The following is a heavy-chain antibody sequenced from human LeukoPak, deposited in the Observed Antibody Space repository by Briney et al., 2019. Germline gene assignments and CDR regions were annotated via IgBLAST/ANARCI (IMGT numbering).Heavy chain of an antibody. V-gene: IGHV3-48*02. D-gene: IGHD3-22*01. CDR1: GFTFSSYS. CDR2: ITPSTSNE. CDR3: ARATYDSSGYYTFDY. J-gene: IGHJ4*02. Sequence: PGGSLRLSCAASGFTFSSYSMNWVRQAPGKGLEWISYITPSTSNEFYADSVKGRSTSSRDNAKNSLYLHMNSLRDEDTAVYYCARATYDSSGYYTFDYWGQGTLVTVSS.